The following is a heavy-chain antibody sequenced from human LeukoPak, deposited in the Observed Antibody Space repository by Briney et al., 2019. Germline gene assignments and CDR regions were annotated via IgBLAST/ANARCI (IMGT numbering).Heavy chain of an antibody. Sequence: GGSLRLSCAASGFTFGSYGMSWVRGAPGKGLEWVSGISGSGGSTYYADSVKGRFTISRDNSKNTMYLQMNSLRAEDTAVYFCAKGGSSTGATNFYYYYMDVWGKGTTVTASS. J-gene: IGHJ6*03. D-gene: IGHD1-26*01. CDR2: ISGSGGST. CDR1: GFTFGSYG. V-gene: IGHV3-23*01. CDR3: AKGGSSTGATNFYYYYMDV.